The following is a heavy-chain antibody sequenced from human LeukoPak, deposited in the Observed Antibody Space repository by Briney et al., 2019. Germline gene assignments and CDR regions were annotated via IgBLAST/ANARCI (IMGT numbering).Heavy chain of an antibody. CDR3: ARAHCSAKSCYEDYYNGLDV. CDR1: GYTFTAYY. CDR2: INPKSGGT. D-gene: IGHD2-15*01. Sequence: GASVDVSCKASGYTFTAYYLQWVRLAPGQGLEWMGWINPKSGGTEYARRFQGRATMTRDTSTSTAYMELSRLRSDDTAVYYCARAHCSAKSCYEDYYNGLDVWGQGTTVTVS. V-gene: IGHV1-2*02. J-gene: IGHJ6*02.